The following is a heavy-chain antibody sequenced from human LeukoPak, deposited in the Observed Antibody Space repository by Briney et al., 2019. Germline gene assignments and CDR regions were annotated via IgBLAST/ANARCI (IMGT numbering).Heavy chain of an antibody. Sequence: GGSLRLSCAASGFTFYAHAMHWVRQAPGKGVEGVSLISGDGRSTVYADSVRRPFTISRDNIKNSLYLQMNSLRTEDAALYYCTSGTEIQLWSQDYWGQGTLVTVSS. CDR2: ISGDGRST. D-gene: IGHD5-18*01. CDR1: GFTFYAHA. CDR3: TSGTEIQLWSQDY. J-gene: IGHJ4*02. V-gene: IGHV3-43*02.